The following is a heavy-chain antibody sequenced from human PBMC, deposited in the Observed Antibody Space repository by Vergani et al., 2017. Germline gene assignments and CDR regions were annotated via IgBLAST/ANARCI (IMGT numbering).Heavy chain of an antibody. Sequence: QVQLQESGPGLVKPSQTLSLTCTVSGGSISSGNYFWNWSRQPAGKGLEWIGRIYTYGSTTYNPSFKSRVTISLDTSKNQFSLRLSSVAATDTAVYYCAREPYNNPFDHLGRGTLVTVSS. V-gene: IGHV4-61*02. J-gene: IGHJ4*02. D-gene: IGHD1-14*01. CDR2: IYTYGST. CDR3: AREPYNNPFDH. CDR1: GGSISSGNYF.